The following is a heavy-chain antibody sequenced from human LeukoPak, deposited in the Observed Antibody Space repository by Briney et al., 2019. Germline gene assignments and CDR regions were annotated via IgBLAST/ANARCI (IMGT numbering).Heavy chain of an antibody. CDR3: ARTRGSFSFGWFDP. J-gene: IGHJ5*02. D-gene: IGHD2-15*01. CDR2: IYHSGST. V-gene: IGHV4-30-2*01. CDR1: GGSISSGGYS. Sequence: SQTLSLTCAVSGGSISSGGYSWSWIRQPPGKGLEWIGYIYHSGSTYYNPSLKSRVTISVDRSKNQFSLKLSSVTAADTAVYYCARTRGSFSFGWFDPWGQGTLVTVSS.